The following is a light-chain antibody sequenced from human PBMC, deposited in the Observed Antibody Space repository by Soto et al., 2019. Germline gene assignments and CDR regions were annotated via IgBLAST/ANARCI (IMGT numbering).Light chain of an antibody. CDR1: QGISSF. CDR3: QQRNSFPIP. J-gene: IGKJ3*01. Sequence: IQLTQSPSSLSASVGDRVTITCRASQGISSFLAWYQQKPGKAPKLLIYGASTLQSWVPSRFSGSGSGTDFTLTIGSLQPEDFETYYCQQRNSFPIPFGPGTKVDIK. V-gene: IGKV1-9*01. CDR2: GAS.